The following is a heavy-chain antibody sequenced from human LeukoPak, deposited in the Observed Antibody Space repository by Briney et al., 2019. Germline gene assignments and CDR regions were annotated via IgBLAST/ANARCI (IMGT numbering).Heavy chain of an antibody. Sequence: SETLSLTCIVSGGSIPRYYWSWIRQPPGKGLEWIGYMYYSGSANYNPSLKSRVIISVDTSKNQFSLKLRSVTAADTAVYFCAGRPSYHGSHYFDYWGQGTLVTVSS. CDR2: MYYSGSA. CDR3: AGRPSYHGSHYFDY. D-gene: IGHD3-10*01. J-gene: IGHJ4*02. CDR1: GGSIPRYY. V-gene: IGHV4-59*01.